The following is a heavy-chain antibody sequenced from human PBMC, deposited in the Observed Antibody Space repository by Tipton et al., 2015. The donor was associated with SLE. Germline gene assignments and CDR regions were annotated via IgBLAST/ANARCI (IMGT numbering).Heavy chain of an antibody. CDR3: ARGVGATPY. CDR1: GGSFSGYY. D-gene: IGHD1-26*01. CDR2: IYYSGST. Sequence: TLSLTCAVYGGSFSGYYWSWIRQPPGKGLEWIGYIYYSGSTNYNPSLKSRVTISVDTSKNQFSLKLSSVTAADTAVYYCARGVGATPYWGQGTLVTVSS. V-gene: IGHV4-34*01. J-gene: IGHJ4*02.